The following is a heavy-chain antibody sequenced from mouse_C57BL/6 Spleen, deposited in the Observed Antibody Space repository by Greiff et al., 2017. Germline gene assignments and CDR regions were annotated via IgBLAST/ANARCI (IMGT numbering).Heavy chain of an antibody. CDR3: TREDSNAYYAMDY. V-gene: IGHV1-5*01. J-gene: IGHJ4*01. Sequence: EVQLQQSGTVLARPGASVKMSCKTSGYTFTSYWMHWVKQRPGQGLEWIGAIYPGNSDTSYNQTFKGKAKLTAVTSASTAYMELSSLTNEDSAVYYCTREDSNAYYAMDYWGQGTSVTVSS. D-gene: IGHD2-5*01. CDR1: GYTFTSYW. CDR2: IYPGNSDT.